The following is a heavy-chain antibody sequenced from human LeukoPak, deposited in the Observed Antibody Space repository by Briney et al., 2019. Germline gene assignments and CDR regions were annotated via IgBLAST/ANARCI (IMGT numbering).Heavy chain of an antibody. D-gene: IGHD3-9*01. CDR3: ARFLKTGYWAHDYYFDL. V-gene: IGHV3-48*01. J-gene: IGHJ2*01. CDR1: GFTFSSYR. Sequence: GGSLRLSCAASGFTFSSYRMNWVRQAPGKGLEWVSYISSSSSTIYYADSVKGRFTISRDNAKNSLYLQMNSLRAEDTAVYYCARFLKTGYWAHDYYFDLWGRGTLVTVSS. CDR2: ISSSSSTI.